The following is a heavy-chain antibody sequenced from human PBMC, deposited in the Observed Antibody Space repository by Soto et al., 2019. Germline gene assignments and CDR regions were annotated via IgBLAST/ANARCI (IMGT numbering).Heavy chain of an antibody. CDR1: GNPLSETS. J-gene: IGHJ4*02. D-gene: IGHD6-19*01. V-gene: IGHV1-24*01. CDR2: FDPEVDMT. Sequence: ASVKVSCKVSGNPLSETSIHWVRQAPGKGLEWMGGFDPEVDMTVSAQKFQERVTMTEDKSTDTAYMELTSLTSEDTAVYYCATTPYSSAYQFDFWGQGTLVTVSS. CDR3: ATTPYSSAYQFDF.